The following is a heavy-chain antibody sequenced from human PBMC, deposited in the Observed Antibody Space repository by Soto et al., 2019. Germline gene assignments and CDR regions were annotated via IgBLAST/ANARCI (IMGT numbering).Heavy chain of an antibody. CDR1: GGSISSSSYY. Sequence: QLQLQESGPGLVKPSETLSLTCTVSGGSISSSSYYWGWIRQPPGKGLEWIGSIYYSGSTYYNPSLKSRVTISVDTSKNQFSLKLSSVTAADTAVYYCATGEATFFPQVAQKYYFDYWGQGTLVTVSS. J-gene: IGHJ4*02. V-gene: IGHV4-39*01. D-gene: IGHD3-16*01. CDR3: ATGEATFFPQVAQKYYFDY. CDR2: IYYSGST.